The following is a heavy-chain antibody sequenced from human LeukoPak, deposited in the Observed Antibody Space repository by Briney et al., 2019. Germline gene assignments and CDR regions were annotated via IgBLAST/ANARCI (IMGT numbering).Heavy chain of an antibody. D-gene: IGHD3-3*01. Sequence: PSETLSLTCTVSGGSISSYYWSWIRQPPGKGLEWIGYIYYSGSTNYNPSLKSRVTISVDTSKNQFSLKLSSVTAADTAVYYCARAGKKYYDFWSGYSDSGYYFDYWGQGTLVTVSS. CDR3: ARAGKKYYDFWSGYSDSGYYFDY. J-gene: IGHJ4*02. CDR1: GGSISSYY. CDR2: IYYSGST. V-gene: IGHV4-59*01.